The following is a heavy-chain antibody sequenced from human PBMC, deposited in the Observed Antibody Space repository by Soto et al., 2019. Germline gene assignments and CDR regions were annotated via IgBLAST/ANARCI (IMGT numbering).Heavy chain of an antibody. V-gene: IGHV4-59*01. J-gene: IGHJ6*02. Sequence: ETLSLTCTVSGGSISSYYWSWIRQPPGKGLEWIGYIYYSGSTNYNPSLKSRVTISVDTSKNQFSLKLSSVTAADTAVYYCASYYYYGMAVWGQGTTVTVSS. CDR2: IYYSGST. CDR1: GGSISSYY. CDR3: ASYYYYGMAV.